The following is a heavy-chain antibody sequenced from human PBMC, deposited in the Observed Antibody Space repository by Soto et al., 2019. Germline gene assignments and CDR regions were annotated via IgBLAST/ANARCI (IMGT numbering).Heavy chain of an antibody. J-gene: IGHJ4*02. D-gene: IGHD3-9*01. CDR2: ISSGNSYI. V-gene: IGHV3-21*01. CDR3: ATQMDYNILTGYRPFDY. Sequence: GGSLRLSCAVSGFTFSSYSMNWVRQAPWKGLEWVSSISSGNSYIYYADSVRGRFTVSRDNAKSSLYLQMNSLRAEDTAVYYCATQMDYNILTGYRPFDYWGQGTLVTVSS. CDR1: GFTFSSYS.